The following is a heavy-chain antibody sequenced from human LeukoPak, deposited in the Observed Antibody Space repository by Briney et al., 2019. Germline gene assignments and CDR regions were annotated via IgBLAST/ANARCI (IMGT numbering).Heavy chain of an antibody. V-gene: IGHV1-8*01. CDR2: MNPVSGKA. D-gene: IGHD1/OR15-1a*01. Sequence: ASVKVSCKASGYTFTNFDINWVRQAPGQGLEWMGWMNPVSGKAGSAQKFQGRVTLTRDTFISTAYMEVSSLRFDDTAFYYCARAPMGTAPLYWGQGTLVTVSS. CDR3: ARAPMGTAPLY. J-gene: IGHJ4*02. CDR1: GYTFTNFD.